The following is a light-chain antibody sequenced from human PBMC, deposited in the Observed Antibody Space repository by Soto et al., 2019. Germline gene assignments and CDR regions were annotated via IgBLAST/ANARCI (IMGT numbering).Light chain of an antibody. CDR3: QQYYNWPRT. CDR1: QTVSSAR. V-gene: IGKV3-20*01. J-gene: IGKJ5*01. CDR2: GAS. Sequence: EIVLTQSPGTLSLSPGERATLSCRASQTVSSARLAWFQQKPGQAPRLLIYGASSRAPGIPDRFSGSGSGTEFTLTINSLQAEDCAVYYCQQYYNWPRTFGQGTRLEIK.